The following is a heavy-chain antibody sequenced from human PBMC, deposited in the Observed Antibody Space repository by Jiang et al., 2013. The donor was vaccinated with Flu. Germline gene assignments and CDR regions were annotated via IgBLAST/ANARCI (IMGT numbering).Heavy chain of an antibody. D-gene: IGHD5-12*01. J-gene: IGHJ4*02. V-gene: IGHV6-1*01. CDR2: TYYRSKWYN. CDR3: ARGPGNNGYYFDY. CDR1: SNSAA. Sequence: SNSAAWNWIRQSPSRGLEWLGRTYYRSKWYNDYAVSVKSRITINPDTSKNQFSLQLNSVTPEDTAVYYCARGPGNNGYYFDYWGQGTLVTVSS.